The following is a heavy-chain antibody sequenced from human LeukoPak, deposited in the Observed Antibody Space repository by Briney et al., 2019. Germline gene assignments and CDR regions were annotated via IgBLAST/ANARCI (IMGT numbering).Heavy chain of an antibody. CDR3: ARDSSSDY. J-gene: IGHJ4*02. CDR2: IKQDGSEK. D-gene: IGHD6-13*01. V-gene: IGHV3-7*01. CDR1: GFTFSSRDW. Sequence: GGSLRLSCAASGFTFSSRDWMTWVRQAPGKGLEWVANIKQDGSEKNYVDSVKGRFTISRDNAKKSVDLQMNSLRAEDTAVYYCARDSSSDYWGQGTLVTVSS.